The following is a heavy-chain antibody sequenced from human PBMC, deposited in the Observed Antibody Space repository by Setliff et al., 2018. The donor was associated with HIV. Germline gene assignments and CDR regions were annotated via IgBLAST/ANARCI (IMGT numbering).Heavy chain of an antibody. Sequence: KASETLSLTCTVSGGSISSSSYYWGWIRQPPGKGLEWIGSIYYSGTTYYNPSLKSRVTISVDRSKNQFSLKLGSVTTAETAVYYCARHAYNSSWYSTGDYFDAWGQGALVTVSS. J-gene: IGHJ5*02. CDR1: GGSISSSSYY. D-gene: IGHD6-13*01. V-gene: IGHV4-39*01. CDR2: IYYSGTT. CDR3: ARHAYNSSWYSTGDYFDA.